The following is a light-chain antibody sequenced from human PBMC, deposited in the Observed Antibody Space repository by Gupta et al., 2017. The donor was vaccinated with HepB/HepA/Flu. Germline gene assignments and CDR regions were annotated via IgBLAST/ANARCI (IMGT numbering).Light chain of an antibody. V-gene: IGKV3-11*01. CDR2: EAS. CDR1: QSISSY. J-gene: IGKJ4*02. CDR3: QQSYNSPRT. Sequence: EIVLTQSPATLSLSPGERATLSCRASQSISSYLAWYQQRPGQAPRLLIYEASNRATGIPARFSGSGSGTDFTLTISSLEPEDFAVYYCQQSYNSPRTFGGGTKVEIK.